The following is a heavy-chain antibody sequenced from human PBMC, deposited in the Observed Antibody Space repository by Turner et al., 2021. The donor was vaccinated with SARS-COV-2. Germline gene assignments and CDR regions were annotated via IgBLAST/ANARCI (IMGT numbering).Heavy chain of an antibody. CDR2: ISSSSSYT. Sequence: QVQLVESGGGLVKPGGSLRLSCSASGFTFSDYYMSWIRQAPGKGLEWVSSISSSSSYTNYADSVRGRFTISRDNAKNSLYLQMNSLGAEDTAVYFCARQVGVNYFDHRGQGTLVTVSS. CDR1: GFTFSDYY. D-gene: IGHD1-26*01. J-gene: IGHJ4*02. CDR3: ARQVGVNYFDH. V-gene: IGHV3-11*06.